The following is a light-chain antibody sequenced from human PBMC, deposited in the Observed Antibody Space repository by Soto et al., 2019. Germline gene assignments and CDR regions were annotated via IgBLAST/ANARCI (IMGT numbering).Light chain of an antibody. V-gene: IGLV2-14*01. CDR2: EVS. CDR1: SSDVGGYTY. CDR3: SSYTSTSTRV. J-gene: IGLJ2*01. Sequence: QSALTQPASVSGSPGQSITISCTGTSSDVGGYTYVSWYQQKSGKAPKLMIFEVSNRPSGVSHRFSGSRSGNTASLTISGLEADDEADYYCSSYTSTSTRVFGGGTKLTVL.